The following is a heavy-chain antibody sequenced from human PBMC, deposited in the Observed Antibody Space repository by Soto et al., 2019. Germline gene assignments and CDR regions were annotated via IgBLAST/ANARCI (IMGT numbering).Heavy chain of an antibody. Sequence: GASVKVSCKASGGTFSSYAISWVRQAPGQGLEWMGGIIPIFGTANYAQKFQGRVTITADESTSTAYMELSSLRSEDTAVYYCARERHCSGGSCSNWFDPWGQGTLVTVPQ. CDR1: GGTFSSYA. D-gene: IGHD2-15*01. V-gene: IGHV1-69*13. J-gene: IGHJ5*02. CDR3: ARERHCSGGSCSNWFDP. CDR2: IIPIFGTA.